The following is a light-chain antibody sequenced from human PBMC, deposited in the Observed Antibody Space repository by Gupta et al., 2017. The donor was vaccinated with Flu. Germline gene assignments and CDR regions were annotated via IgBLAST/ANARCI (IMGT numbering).Light chain of an antibody. CDR1: QSLLHSNGYNY. V-gene: IGKV2-28*01. Sequence: DIVMTQSPLSLPVTPGEPASISCRSSQSLLHSNGYNYLDWYLQKPGQSPQLLIYLGSNRASGVPDRFSGSGSGTGFTLKISRGEAEDVGVYYCMQALQTPRYTFGQGTKLEIK. CDR3: MQALQTPRYT. J-gene: IGKJ2*01. CDR2: LGS.